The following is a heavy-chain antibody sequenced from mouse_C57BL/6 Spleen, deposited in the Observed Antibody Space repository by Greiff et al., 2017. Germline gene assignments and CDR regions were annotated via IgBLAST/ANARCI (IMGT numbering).Heavy chain of an antibody. D-gene: IGHD1-1*01. J-gene: IGHJ2*01. CDR1: GFTFSDYY. V-gene: IGHV5-16*01. CDR3: AREKTVVAPYFDY. Sequence: EVQVVESEGGLVQPGSSMKLSCTASGFTFSDYYMAWVRQVPEKGLEWVANINYDGSSTYYLDSLKSRFIISRDNAKNILYLQMSSLKSEDTATYYCAREKTVVAPYFDYWGQGTTLTVSS. CDR2: INYDGSST.